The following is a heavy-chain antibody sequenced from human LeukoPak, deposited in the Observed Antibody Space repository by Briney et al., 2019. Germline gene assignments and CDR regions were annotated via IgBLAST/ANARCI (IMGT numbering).Heavy chain of an antibody. CDR2: ISSSGSTI. Sequence: GGSLRLSCAASGFTFSDYYMSWIRQAPGKGLEWVSYISSSGSTIYYADSVKGRFTISRDNAKNSLYLQMNSLRAEDTAVYYCAREGARDGYNYDYYYYMDVWGKGTRSPSP. J-gene: IGHJ6*03. D-gene: IGHD5-24*01. V-gene: IGHV3-11*01. CDR1: GFTFSDYY. CDR3: AREGARDGYNYDYYYYMDV.